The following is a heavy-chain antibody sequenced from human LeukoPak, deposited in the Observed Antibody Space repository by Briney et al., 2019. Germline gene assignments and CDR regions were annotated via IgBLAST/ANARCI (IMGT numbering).Heavy chain of an antibody. CDR1: GGSLSSAVYS. CDR3: ARGRIRIFDY. V-gene: IGHV4-30-2*01. J-gene: IGHJ4*02. CDR2: IYDSGTT. Sequence: PSQTLSLTCTVSGGSLSSAVYSWSWIRQPPGEGVEWVGYIYDSGTTYYNPSLKSRVTISVDRSKNQFSLKLSSVTAADTAVYYCARGRIRIFDYWGQGTLVTVSS.